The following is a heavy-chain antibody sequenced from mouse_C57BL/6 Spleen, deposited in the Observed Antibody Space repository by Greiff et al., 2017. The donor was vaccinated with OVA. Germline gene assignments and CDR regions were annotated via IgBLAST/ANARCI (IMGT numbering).Heavy chain of an antibody. Sequence: QVQLQQPGAELVKPGASVKLSCKASGYTFTSYWMQWVKQRPGQGLEWIGEIDPSDSYTNYNPKFKGKATLTVDTSSSTAYMQLSSLASEDSAVYCCARADVNYFDYWGQGTTLTVSS. V-gene: IGHV1-50*01. J-gene: IGHJ2*01. CDR2: IDPSDSYT. CDR3: ARADVNYFDY. CDR1: GYTFTSYW.